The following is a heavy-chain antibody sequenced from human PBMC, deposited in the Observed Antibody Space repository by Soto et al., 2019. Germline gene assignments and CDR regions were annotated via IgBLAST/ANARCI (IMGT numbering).Heavy chain of an antibody. D-gene: IGHD1-26*01. Sequence: PSETLSLTCAVSGGSISSSNWWSWVRQPPGKGLEWIGEIYHSGSTNYNPSLKSRVTISVDKSKNQFSLKLSSVTAADTAVYYCARHPGSGSYRPWEWFDPWGQGTLVTVSS. CDR3: ARHPGSGSYRPWEWFDP. J-gene: IGHJ5*02. CDR1: GGSISSSNW. V-gene: IGHV4-4*02. CDR2: IYHSGST.